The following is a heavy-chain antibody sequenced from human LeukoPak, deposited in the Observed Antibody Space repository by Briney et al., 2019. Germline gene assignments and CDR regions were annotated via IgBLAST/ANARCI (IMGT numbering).Heavy chain of an antibody. D-gene: IGHD5-12*01. CDR1: GYTFTNYY. CDR2: INPSDGST. Sequence: ASVKVSCKASGYTFTNYYLHWVRQAPGQGLEWMGMINPSDGSTTYAQKFQGRVTMTRDTSTSTVYMELSSLRSEDTAVYYCARDRTGYSGYDSRYYYYMDVWGKGTTVTISS. CDR3: ARDRTGYSGYDSRYYYYMDV. J-gene: IGHJ6*03. V-gene: IGHV1-46*01.